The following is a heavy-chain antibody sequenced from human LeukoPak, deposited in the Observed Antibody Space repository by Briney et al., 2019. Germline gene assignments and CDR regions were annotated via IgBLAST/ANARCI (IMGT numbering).Heavy chain of an antibody. D-gene: IGHD3-22*01. J-gene: IGHJ4*02. V-gene: IGHV3-66*01. CDR3: ARDLWDYYDSSGSTPFDY. Sequence: YHPDSVKGKFTISRDNSKHMLFLQMNSLRVEDTAVYYCARDLWDYYDSSGSTPFDYWGQGTLVTVSS.